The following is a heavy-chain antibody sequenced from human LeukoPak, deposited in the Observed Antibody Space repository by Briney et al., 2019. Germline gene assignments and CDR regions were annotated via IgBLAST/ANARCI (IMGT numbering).Heavy chain of an antibody. CDR1: GYTFTSYG. Sequence: GASVKVSCKASGYTFTSYGISWVRQAPGQGLEWMGWISAYNGNTNYAQKLQGRVTMTRDTSISTAYMELSRLRSDDTAVYYCARVSTHILTGPRGAFDIWGQGTMVTVSS. D-gene: IGHD3-9*01. V-gene: IGHV1-18*01. CDR3: ARVSTHILTGPRGAFDI. J-gene: IGHJ3*02. CDR2: ISAYNGNT.